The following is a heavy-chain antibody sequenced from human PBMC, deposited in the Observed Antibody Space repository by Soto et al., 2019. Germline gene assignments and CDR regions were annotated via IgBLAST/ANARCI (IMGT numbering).Heavy chain of an antibody. CDR2: INAGNGNT. D-gene: IGHD1-26*01. CDR1: GYTFTSYA. V-gene: IGHV1-3*01. CDR3: ARYSGNYQDAFDI. J-gene: IGHJ3*02. Sequence: ASVKVSCKASGYTFTSYAMHWVRQAPGQRLEWMGWINAGNGNTKYSKKFQGRVTIARDTSASTAYMEVSSLRSEDTAVYYCARYSGNYQDAFDIWGQGTMVTVSS.